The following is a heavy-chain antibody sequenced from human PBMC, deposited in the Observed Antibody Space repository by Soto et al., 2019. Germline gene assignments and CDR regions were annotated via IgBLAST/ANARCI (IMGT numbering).Heavy chain of an antibody. J-gene: IGHJ4*02. CDR2: IKQDGSEK. CDR3: TNLSSTWPTGADY. D-gene: IGHD6-13*01. V-gene: IGHV3-7*03. Sequence: GGSLRLSCVASGFIFSNHWMSWVRQTPGKGLEWVANIKQDGSEKYYGDSMKGRFTISRDNAKNSLYLQMNSLRADDTAVYYCTNLSSTWPTGADYWGQGILVTVS. CDR1: GFIFSNHW.